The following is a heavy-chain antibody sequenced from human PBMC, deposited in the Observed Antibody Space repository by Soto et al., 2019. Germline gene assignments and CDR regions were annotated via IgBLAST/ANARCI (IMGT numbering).Heavy chain of an antibody. Sequence: QVQLVQSGAEVKKPGASVKVSCKASGYTLTNSGVSWVRQAPGQGLEWMGWISANNGNTNYAQKVQGRVTMTTETSTSTAYMELRSLRSDDTAVYYWARVPRGAYFYYGMDVWGQGTTVTVSS. V-gene: IGHV1-18*01. CDR1: GYTLTNSG. CDR2: ISANNGNT. CDR3: ARVPRGAYFYYGMDV. D-gene: IGHD3-10*01. J-gene: IGHJ6*02.